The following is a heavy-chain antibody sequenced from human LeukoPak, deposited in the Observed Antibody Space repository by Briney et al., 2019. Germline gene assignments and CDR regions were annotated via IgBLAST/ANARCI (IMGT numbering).Heavy chain of an antibody. V-gene: IGHV1-18*01. Sequence: ASVTVSCKASGYSLSNYGLSWVRQAPGQGLEWMAWISGNNGNTKYEQKVQGRVTMTTDTSTSTAYMELSSLRSDDTAVYYCARKGCTGDCYRFDPWGQGTLVTVSS. J-gene: IGHJ5*02. CDR1: GYSLSNYG. CDR2: ISGNNGNT. CDR3: ARKGCTGDCYRFDP. D-gene: IGHD2-21*02.